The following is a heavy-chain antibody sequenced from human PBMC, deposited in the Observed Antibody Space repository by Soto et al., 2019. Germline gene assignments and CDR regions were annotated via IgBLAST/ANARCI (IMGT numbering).Heavy chain of an antibody. CDR3: ARDRFTIFGVVRRYYYYGMDV. CDR1: GYTFTGYY. V-gene: IGHV1-2*02. J-gene: IGHJ6*02. CDR2: INPNSGGT. Sequence: ASVKVSCKASGYTFTGYYIHWVRQAPGQGLEWMGWINPNSGGTNSAQKFQGRVTMTRDTSISTAYMELNRLKSDDTAVYYCARDRFTIFGVVRRYYYYGMDVWGQGXTVTVYS. D-gene: IGHD3-3*01.